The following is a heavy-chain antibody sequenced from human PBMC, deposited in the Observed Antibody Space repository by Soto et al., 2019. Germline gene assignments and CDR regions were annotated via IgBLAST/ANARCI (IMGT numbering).Heavy chain of an antibody. D-gene: IGHD1-26*01. CDR3: ARYSGSYDFDY. Sequence: GYYWSWIRQHPGKGLEWIGYIYYSGSTYYNPSLKSRVTISVDTSKNQFSLKLSSVTAADTAVYYCARYSGSYDFDYWGQGTLVTVSS. CDR1: GYY. J-gene: IGHJ4*02. CDR2: IYYSGST. V-gene: IGHV4-31*02.